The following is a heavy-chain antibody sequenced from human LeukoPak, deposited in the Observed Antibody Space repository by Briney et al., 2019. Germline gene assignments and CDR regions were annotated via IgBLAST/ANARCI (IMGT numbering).Heavy chain of an antibody. D-gene: IGHD2-15*01. J-gene: IGHJ4*02. CDR2: ISSSSSYI. CDR3: ARDLSRGLFDY. V-gene: IGHV3-21*01. CDR1: GFTFSSYE. Sequence: GGSLRLSCAASGFTFSSYEMNWVRQAPGKGLEWVSSISSSSSYIYYADSVKGRFTISRDNAKNSLYLQMNSLRAEDTAVYSCARDLSRGLFDYWGQGTLVTVSS.